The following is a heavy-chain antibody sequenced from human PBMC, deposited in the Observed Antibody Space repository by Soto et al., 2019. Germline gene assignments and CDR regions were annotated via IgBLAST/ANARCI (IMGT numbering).Heavy chain of an antibody. CDR2: MSGSDGRT. D-gene: IGHD2-15*01. V-gene: IGHV3-23*01. CDR1: GFTFSSFA. Sequence: GSLRLSCAASGFTFSSFAMSWVRQAPGKWLEWVSAMSGSDGRTFYAESVKGRFTISRDNSKNTLSLQMNSLRVEDTAVYYCAKESPYCTSSSCRVYYFDNGGQGALVTVSS. J-gene: IGHJ4*02. CDR3: AKESPYCTSSSCRVYYFDN.